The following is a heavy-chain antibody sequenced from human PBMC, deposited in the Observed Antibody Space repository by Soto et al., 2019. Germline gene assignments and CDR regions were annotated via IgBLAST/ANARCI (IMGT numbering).Heavy chain of an antibody. V-gene: IGHV3-66*01. CDR1: GFTVSSNY. Sequence: PGGSLRLSCAASGFTVSSNYMSWVRQAPGKGLEWVSVIYSGGSTYYADSVKGRFTISRDNSKNTLYLQMNSLRAEDTAVYYCARANPGRRWLREGDAFDIWGQGTMVTVSS. CDR3: ARANPGRRWLREGDAFDI. D-gene: IGHD5-12*01. CDR2: IYSGGST. J-gene: IGHJ3*02.